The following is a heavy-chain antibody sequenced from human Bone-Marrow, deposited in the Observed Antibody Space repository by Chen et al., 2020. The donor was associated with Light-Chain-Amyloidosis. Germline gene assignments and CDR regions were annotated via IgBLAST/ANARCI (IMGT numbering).Heavy chain of an antibody. Sequence: EVRLVESGGGFVQPGGSLRLSCAASGFSFHNYALSWVRQAPGKGLEWVSTIRGRGDGAYYADSVKGRLTVSRDNSKNTLFLQMSSLRAEDTAIYFCAKTFYPFTEAPGNFDHWGQGTLVTVSS. J-gene: IGHJ4*02. D-gene: IGHD3-16*01. CDR2: IRGRGDGA. CDR3: AKTFYPFTEAPGNFDH. V-gene: IGHV3-23*04. CDR1: GFSFHNYA.